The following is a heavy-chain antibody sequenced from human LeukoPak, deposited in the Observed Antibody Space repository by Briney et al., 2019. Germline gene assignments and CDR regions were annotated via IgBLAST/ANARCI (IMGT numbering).Heavy chain of an antibody. V-gene: IGHV3-23*01. D-gene: IGHD1-1*01. J-gene: IGHJ5*02. CDR2: ISGSGSHA. CDR1: GFTFGSYS. CDR3: GSGPVGTTVP. Sequence: GGSLRLSCAASGFTFGSYSMNWVRQAPGKGLEWVSAISGSGSHANYAESVKGRFTISRDNSKNTLYLQMHSLIAADTAVYYCGSGPVGTTVPWGQGTLVTVSS.